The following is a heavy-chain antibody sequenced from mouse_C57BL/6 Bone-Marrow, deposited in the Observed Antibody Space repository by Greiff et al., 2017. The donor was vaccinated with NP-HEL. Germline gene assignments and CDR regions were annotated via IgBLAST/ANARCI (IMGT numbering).Heavy chain of an antibody. Sequence: VQLPQSGAELVRPGTSVKMFCNASGYTFTNYWIGWAKQRPGHGLEWIGDIYPGGGYTNYNEKFKGKATLTADKSSSTAYMQFSSLTSEDAAIYYCARHYDYVGFAYWGQGTLVTVSA. V-gene: IGHV1-63*01. CDR1: GYTFTNYW. CDR2: IYPGGGYT. J-gene: IGHJ3*01. D-gene: IGHD2-4*01. CDR3: ARHYDYVGFAY.